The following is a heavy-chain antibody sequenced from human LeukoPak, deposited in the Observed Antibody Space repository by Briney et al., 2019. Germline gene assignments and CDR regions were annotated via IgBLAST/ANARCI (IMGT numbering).Heavy chain of an antibody. CDR3: ARPSSGYYDRGAFDI. CDR1: GGSISNYC. J-gene: IGHJ3*02. V-gene: IGHV4-59*01. Sequence: SETLSLTCTVSGGSISNYCWSWIRQPPGKGLEWIGYIYYSGSTNYNPSLKTRVAISVDTSKNQFSLKLSSVTAADTAVYYCARPSSGYYDRGAFDIWGQGTLVTVSS. CDR2: IYYSGST. D-gene: IGHD3-22*01.